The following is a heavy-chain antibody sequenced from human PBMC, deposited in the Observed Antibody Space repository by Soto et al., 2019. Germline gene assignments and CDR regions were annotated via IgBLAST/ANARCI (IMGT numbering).Heavy chain of an antibody. D-gene: IGHD2-2*01. CDR1: GGSISSYY. CDR3: ARVQSTSWGYYYAVDV. J-gene: IGHJ6*01. CDR2: ISYSGST. Sequence: QVQLQESGPELVKPSETLSLTCRISGGSISSYYWNWIRQAPGKGLEWIGFISYSGSTNYNPALTSRVTISVDTSKDQISMRLNSVTAADTAVYYCARVQSTSWGYYYAVDVWGQGTTVTVSS. V-gene: IGHV4-59*01.